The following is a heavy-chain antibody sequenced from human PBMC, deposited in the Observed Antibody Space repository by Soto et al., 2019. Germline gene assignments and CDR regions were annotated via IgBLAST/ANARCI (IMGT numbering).Heavy chain of an antibody. J-gene: IGHJ4*02. Sequence: QVQLVESGGGVVQPGRSLRLSCAASGFTFSSYAMHWVRQAPGKGLEWVAVISYDGSTKYYADSVKGRFTISRDNSKNTLYLQMNSLRAEDTAVYYCARDHGYSYGYLDYWGQGTLVTVSS. D-gene: IGHD5-18*01. V-gene: IGHV3-30-3*01. CDR3: ARDHGYSYGYLDY. CDR2: ISYDGSTK. CDR1: GFTFSSYA.